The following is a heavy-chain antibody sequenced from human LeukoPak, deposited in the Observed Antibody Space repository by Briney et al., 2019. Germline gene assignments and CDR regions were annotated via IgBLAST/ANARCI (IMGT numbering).Heavy chain of an antibody. CDR1: GYTFTSFG. V-gene: IGHV1-18*01. CDR3: ARDRSGWFGESPPDY. Sequence: GASVKVSCKASGYTFTSFGISWVRQAPGQGLEWMGWINAYNGNTNYAQKFQGRVTMTRDTSTSTVYMELSSLRSEDTAVYYCARDRSGWFGESPPDYWGQGTLVTVSS. CDR2: INAYNGNT. D-gene: IGHD3-10*01. J-gene: IGHJ4*02.